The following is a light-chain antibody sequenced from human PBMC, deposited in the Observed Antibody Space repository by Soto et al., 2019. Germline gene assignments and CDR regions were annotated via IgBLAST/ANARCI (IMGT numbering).Light chain of an antibody. J-gene: IGLJ2*01. CDR2: DTA. CDR3: LLFYSGPRLV. CDR1: TGAVTGGLF. V-gene: IGLV7-46*01. Sequence: QAVVTQEPSLTVSPGGTVTLTCGSSTGAVTGGLFPYWFQQKPGQAPRTLIYDTANRFSWTPARFSGSLLGGKAALTLSGAQPEDEADYFCLLFYSGPRLVFGGGTKVTVL.